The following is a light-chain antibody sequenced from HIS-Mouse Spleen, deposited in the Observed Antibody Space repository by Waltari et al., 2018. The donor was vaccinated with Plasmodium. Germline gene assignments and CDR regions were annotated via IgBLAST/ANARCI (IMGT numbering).Light chain of an antibody. V-gene: IGLV10-54*02. CDR3: SALDSSLSAQEV. Sequence: QAGLTQPPPVSKGLRQTAQPTCTGNSTIVGNQRAASLQQHQGHPPKLLSYRNNNRPSGISERFSASRSGNTASLTITGLQPEDEADYYCSALDSSLSAQEVFGGGTKLTVL. J-gene: IGLJ2*01. CDR1: STIVGNQR. CDR2: RNN.